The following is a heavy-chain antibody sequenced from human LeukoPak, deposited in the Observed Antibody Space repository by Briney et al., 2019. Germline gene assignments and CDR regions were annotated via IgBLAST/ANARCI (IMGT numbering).Heavy chain of an antibody. CDR3: AKARVYYYDSSGFEY. D-gene: IGHD3-22*01. J-gene: IGHJ4*02. V-gene: IGHV3-23*01. CDR2: IRGSGGST. Sequence: PGGSLRLSCAASGFTFSSYAMSWVRQAPGKGLEWVLAIRGSGGSTYYADSVKGRFTIARDNSKNTLYLQLNSIRAEDTAVYYCAKARVYYYDSSGFEYWGQGTLVTVSS. CDR1: GFTFSSYA.